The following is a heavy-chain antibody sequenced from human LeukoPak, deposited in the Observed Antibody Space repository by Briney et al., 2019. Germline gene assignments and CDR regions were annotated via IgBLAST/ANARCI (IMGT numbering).Heavy chain of an antibody. D-gene: IGHD6-13*01. CDR2: ISAYNGNT. CDR3: ARDARGGIYDY. CDR1: GYTFTSYG. J-gene: IGHJ4*02. V-gene: IGHV1-18*01. Sequence: GASVRVSCKASGYTFTSYGISWVRQAPGQGLEWMGWISAYNGNTNYAQRLQGRVTMTTDTSTSTAYMELRSLRSDDTAVYYCARDARGGIYDYWGQGTLVTVSS.